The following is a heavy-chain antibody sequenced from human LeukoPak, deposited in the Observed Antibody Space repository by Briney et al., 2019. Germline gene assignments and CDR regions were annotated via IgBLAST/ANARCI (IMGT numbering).Heavy chain of an antibody. CDR2: INPNSGGT. CDR3: ARGTRRDGYNYRAFDI. J-gene: IGHJ3*02. Sequence: ASVKVSCKASGYTFTGYYMHWVRQAPRQGLEWVGWINPNSGGTNYAQKFQGRVTMTRDTSISTAYMELSRLRSDDTAVYYCARGTRRDGYNYRAFDIWGQGTMVTVSS. D-gene: IGHD5-24*01. V-gene: IGHV1-2*02. CDR1: GYTFTGYY.